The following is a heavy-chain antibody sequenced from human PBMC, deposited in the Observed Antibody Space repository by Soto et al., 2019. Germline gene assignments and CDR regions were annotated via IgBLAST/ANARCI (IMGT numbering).Heavy chain of an antibody. CDR3: VRDGHDSVDLVY. CDR1: GFTFSSYW. CDR2: LNSDGSDT. J-gene: IGHJ4*02. V-gene: IGHV3-74*01. D-gene: IGHD2-15*01. Sequence: PGGSLRLSCAASGFTFSSYWMHWVRQAPGKGLLWVSRLNSDGSDTSYADSVKGRFTISRDNAKNTLYLQMNSLRAEDTAVYYFVRDGHDSVDLVYWGQGPLVTVSS.